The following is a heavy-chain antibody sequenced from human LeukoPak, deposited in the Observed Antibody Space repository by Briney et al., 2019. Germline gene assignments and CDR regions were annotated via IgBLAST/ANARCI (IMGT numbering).Heavy chain of an antibody. CDR3: TRDHNSGAFQMAPTSVSDY. CDR2: ISSSSSYI. V-gene: IGHV3-21*01. J-gene: IGHJ4*02. CDR1: GFTFSSYS. D-gene: IGHD5-24*01. Sequence: GGSLRLSCAASGFTFSSYSMNWVRQAPGKGLEWVSSISSSSSYIYYADSVKGRFTISRDNAKNSLYLQMNSLRAEDTAVYYCTRDHNSGAFQMAPTSVSDYWGQGTLVTVSS.